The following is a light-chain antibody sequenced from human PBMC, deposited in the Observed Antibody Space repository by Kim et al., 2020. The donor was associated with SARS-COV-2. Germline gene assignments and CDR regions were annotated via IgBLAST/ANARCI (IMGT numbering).Light chain of an antibody. CDR1: SSNIGNNY. J-gene: IGLJ2*01. Sequence: GQKVTISCSGSSSNIGNNYVSWYQQFPGTAPKLLIYDNNKRPSGIPDRFSGSKSGTSATLGITGLRTGDEADYYCGTWDSSLSSVVFGGGTQLTVL. CDR2: DNN. CDR3: GTWDSSLSSVV. V-gene: IGLV1-51*01.